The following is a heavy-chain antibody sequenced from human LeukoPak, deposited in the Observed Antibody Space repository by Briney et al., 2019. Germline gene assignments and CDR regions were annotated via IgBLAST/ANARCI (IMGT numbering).Heavy chain of an antibody. CDR1: GYTFSSYA. CDR3: AKDKYFPGSGSTS. V-gene: IGHV3-23*01. J-gene: IGHJ4*02. D-gene: IGHD3-10*01. CDR2: ISGSGGST. Sequence: GGSLRLSCAASGYTFSSYAMNWVRQAPGKGLEWVSAISGSGGSTYYADSVKGRFTISRDNSKNALYLQMNSLRAEDTAVYYCAKDKYFPGSGSTSWGQGTLVTVSS.